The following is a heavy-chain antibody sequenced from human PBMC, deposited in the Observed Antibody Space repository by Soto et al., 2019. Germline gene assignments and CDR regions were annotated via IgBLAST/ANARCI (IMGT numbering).Heavy chain of an antibody. CDR1: YGSISSYY. CDR2: IYYSGST. CDR3: ARQGPYGMDV. J-gene: IGHJ6*02. Sequence: QVQLQESGPGLVKPSETLSLTCTVSYGSISSYYWSWIRQPPGKGLEWIGYIYYSGSTNYNPSLKSRVTISVDTSKNQFSLNLSSVTAADTAVYYCARQGPYGMDVWGQGTTVTVSS. V-gene: IGHV4-59*08.